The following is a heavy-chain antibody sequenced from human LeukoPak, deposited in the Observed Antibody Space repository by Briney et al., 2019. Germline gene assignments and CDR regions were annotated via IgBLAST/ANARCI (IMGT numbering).Heavy chain of an antibody. J-gene: IGHJ4*02. CDR1: GGTFSSYA. CDR3: ARTVIYYFDH. CDR2: IISIFGTA. V-gene: IGHV1-69*05. Sequence: SVKVSCKASGGTFSSYAISWVRQAPGQGFEWMGGIISIFGTANYAQKFQGRVTITTDESTSTAYMELSGLRSEDTAVYYCARTVIYYFDHWGQGTLVTVSS.